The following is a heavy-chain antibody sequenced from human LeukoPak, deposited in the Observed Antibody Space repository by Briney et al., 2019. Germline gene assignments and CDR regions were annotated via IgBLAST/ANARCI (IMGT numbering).Heavy chain of an antibody. CDR3: ASPTTVTTSAYRAFDI. V-gene: IGHV4-34*01. CDR2: INHSGST. Sequence: SETLSLTCAVYGGSFSDNYWSWIRQPPGKGLEWIGEINHSGSTNYNPSLRSRLTISVDTSKNQFSLNLRSVTAADTAVYYCASPTTVTTSAYRAFDIWGQGTMVTVSA. D-gene: IGHD4-17*01. CDR1: GGSFSDNY. J-gene: IGHJ3*02.